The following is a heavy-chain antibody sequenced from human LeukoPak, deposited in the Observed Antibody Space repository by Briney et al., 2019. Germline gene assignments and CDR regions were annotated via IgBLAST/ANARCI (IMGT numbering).Heavy chain of an antibody. V-gene: IGHV6-1*01. J-gene: IGHJ5*02. CDR1: GDSVSSNSVT. CDR3: ARRLTQYDCFDP. CDR2: TYYRFTWYN. D-gene: IGHD2-2*01. Sequence: SQTLSLTCAISGDSVSSNSVTWNWIRQSPSRGLEWLGRTYYRFTWYNDYAVSVRGRITVNPDTPKNQFSLHLNSVTPEDTAVYYCARRLTQYDCFDPWGQGILVTVSS.